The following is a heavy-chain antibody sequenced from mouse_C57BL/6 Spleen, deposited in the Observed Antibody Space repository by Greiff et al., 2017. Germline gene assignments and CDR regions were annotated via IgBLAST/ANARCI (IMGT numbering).Heavy chain of an antibody. Sequence: EVHLVESGGGLVKPGGSLKLSCAASGFTFSDYGMHWVRQAPEKGLEWVAYISSGSSTIYYADTVKGRFTISRDNAKNTLFLQMTSLRSEDTAMYYCARKAAQALYAMDYWGQGTSVTVSS. CDR2: ISSGSSTI. J-gene: IGHJ4*01. CDR1: GFTFSDYG. CDR3: ARKAAQALYAMDY. D-gene: IGHD3-2*02. V-gene: IGHV5-17*01.